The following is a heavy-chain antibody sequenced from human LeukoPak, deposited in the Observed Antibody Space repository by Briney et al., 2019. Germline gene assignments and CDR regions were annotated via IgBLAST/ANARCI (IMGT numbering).Heavy chain of an antibody. V-gene: IGHV3-53*01. CDR3: ARDAPQVPAAGVLAS. CDR1: GFTVSDNY. J-gene: IGHJ5*02. Sequence: AGGSLRLSCAASGFTVSDNYMSWVRQAPGKGLEWVSVMYSRGDTYYAKSVKGRFTFSRDISKNTLYLQMNGLGTEDTAMYYCARDAPQVPAAGVLASWGQGTLVIVSS. D-gene: IGHD6-13*01. CDR2: MYSRGDT.